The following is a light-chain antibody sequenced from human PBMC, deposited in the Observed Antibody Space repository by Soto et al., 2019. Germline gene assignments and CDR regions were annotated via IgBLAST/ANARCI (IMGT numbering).Light chain of an antibody. CDR2: GAS. Sequence: ESVLTQSPGTLSLSPGERATLSCRASQSVSSNYLAWYQQKPGQAPRLLIYGASTRATGIPDRFSGSGSGTDFTLTISRLEPEDFGVYYCQQYNKWPWTFGRGTKVDIK. CDR3: QQYNKWPWT. V-gene: IGKV3-20*01. J-gene: IGKJ1*01. CDR1: QSVSSNY.